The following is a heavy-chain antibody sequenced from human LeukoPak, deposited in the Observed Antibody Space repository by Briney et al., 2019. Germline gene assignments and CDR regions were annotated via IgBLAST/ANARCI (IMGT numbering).Heavy chain of an antibody. Sequence: GGSLRLSCAASGFTFSSYDMSWVRQAPGKGLEWVSAISGSGGTTYYPDSGKGRFTVSRDNSKNTLYLQMDSLRAEDTAVYYCAKRLPYCYDYWGLGTPVTVSS. CDR1: GFTFSSYD. CDR3: AKRLPYCYDY. CDR2: ISGSGGTT. D-gene: IGHD5-18*01. V-gene: IGHV3-23*01. J-gene: IGHJ4*02.